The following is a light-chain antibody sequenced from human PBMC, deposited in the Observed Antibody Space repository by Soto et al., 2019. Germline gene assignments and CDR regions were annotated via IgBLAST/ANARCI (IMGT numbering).Light chain of an antibody. J-gene: IGKJ3*01. CDR2: SAS. V-gene: IGKV1-39*01. CDR1: QTISTY. Sequence: DIQVTQSPSTLSASIGDRVTITGRAIQTISTYLNWYQQKPGKAPRLLIYSASILQSGVPSRFSGSGSGTDFTLTISRLEPEDFAVYFCQQYGYSPPFTFGPGTKLDMK. CDR3: QQYGYSPPFT.